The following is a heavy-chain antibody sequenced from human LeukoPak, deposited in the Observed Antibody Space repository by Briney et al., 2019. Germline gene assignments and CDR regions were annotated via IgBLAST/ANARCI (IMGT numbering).Heavy chain of an antibody. J-gene: IGHJ6*02. D-gene: IGHD4-17*01. Sequence: GGSLRLSCAASGFTFSSYGMHWVRQAPGKGLEWVAFIRYDGSNKYYADSVKGRFTISRDNSKNTLYLQMNSLRAEDTAVYYCARTTYDYGDYVGYYYYGMDVWGQGTTVTVSS. CDR2: IRYDGSNK. CDR1: GFTFSSYG. V-gene: IGHV3-30*02. CDR3: ARTTYDYGDYVGYYYYGMDV.